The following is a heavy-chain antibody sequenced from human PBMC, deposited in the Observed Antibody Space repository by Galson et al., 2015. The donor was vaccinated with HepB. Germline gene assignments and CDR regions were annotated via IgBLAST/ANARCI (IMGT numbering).Heavy chain of an antibody. V-gene: IGHV1-18*04. CDR3: ATDRSGYYSNWLDP. D-gene: IGHD3-3*01. Sequence: SCKASGYTLTSYDISWVRQAPGQGLEWMGRITPYNGNTNYAQKFQGRVTMTTDTSTGTAYMELRSLRSDDTAVYYCATDRSGYYSNWLDPWGQGTQVIVSS. J-gene: IGHJ5*02. CDR2: ITPYNGNT. CDR1: GYTLTSYD.